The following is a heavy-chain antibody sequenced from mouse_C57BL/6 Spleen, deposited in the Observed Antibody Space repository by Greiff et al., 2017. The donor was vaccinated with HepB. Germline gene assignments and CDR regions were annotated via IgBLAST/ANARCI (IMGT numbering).Heavy chain of an antibody. CDR2: IYPGSGST. V-gene: IGHV1-55*01. J-gene: IGHJ4*01. Sequence: QVQLQQPGAELVKPGASVKMSCKASGYTFTSYWITWVKQRPGQGLEWIGDIYPGSGSTNYNEKFKSKATLTVDTSASTAYMQLSSLTSEDSAVYYCALVGYLRHFPMDYWGQGTSGTVSS. CDR1: GYTFTSYW. CDR3: ALVGYLRHFPMDY. D-gene: IGHD2-3*01.